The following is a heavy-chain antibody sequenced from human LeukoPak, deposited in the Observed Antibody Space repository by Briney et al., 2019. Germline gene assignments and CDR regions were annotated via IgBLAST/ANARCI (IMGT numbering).Heavy chain of an antibody. D-gene: IGHD6-13*01. CDR3: ARDRIAAAVLDH. J-gene: IGHJ4*02. Sequence: KFQSRVAMTTDTSTSTAYMELRSLRSDDTAVYFCARDRIAAAVLDHWGQGTLVTVSS. V-gene: IGHV1-18*01.